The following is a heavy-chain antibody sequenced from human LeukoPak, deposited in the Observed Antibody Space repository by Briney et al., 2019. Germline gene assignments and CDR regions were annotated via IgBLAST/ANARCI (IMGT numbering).Heavy chain of an antibody. V-gene: IGHV4-39*01. Sequence: PSETLSLTCTVSGGSTTSSSYYWGWIRQPPGKGLEWIGSIYYSGSTYYNPSLRSRVTISVDTSKNQFSLKLSSVTAADTAVYYCARQWGNYVSWFDPWGQGTLVTVSS. J-gene: IGHJ5*02. CDR2: IYYSGST. CDR1: GGSTTSSSYY. D-gene: IGHD1-7*01. CDR3: ARQWGNYVSWFDP.